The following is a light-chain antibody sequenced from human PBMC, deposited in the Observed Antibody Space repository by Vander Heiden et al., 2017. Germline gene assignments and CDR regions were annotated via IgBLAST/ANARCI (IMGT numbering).Light chain of an antibody. Sequence: DIQMTQSPSSLSASVGDRVTITCRASQSISSYLNWYQQKPGKAPKLLIYAASSLQSGVPSRFSGSGSGTDFTLTISRLQPEDFATYYFQQRDSTPKTFGQGTKVEIK. CDR2: AAS. CDR1: QSISSY. CDR3: QQRDSTPKT. J-gene: IGKJ1*01. V-gene: IGKV1-39*01.